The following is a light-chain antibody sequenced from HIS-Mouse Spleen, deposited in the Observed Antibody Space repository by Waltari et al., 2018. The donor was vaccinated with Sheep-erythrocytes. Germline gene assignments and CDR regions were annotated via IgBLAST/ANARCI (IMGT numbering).Light chain of an antibody. CDR3: QAWDSSTVV. CDR1: KLGDKY. J-gene: IGLJ2*01. V-gene: IGLV3-1*01. CDR2: QDS. Sequence: SYELTQPPSVSVSPGQTASIPCSGDKLGDKYACWYHQKPGQSPVLVIYQDSKRPSGIPERFSGANCGNTATLTISGTQAMDEADYYCQAWDSSTVVFGGGTKLTVL.